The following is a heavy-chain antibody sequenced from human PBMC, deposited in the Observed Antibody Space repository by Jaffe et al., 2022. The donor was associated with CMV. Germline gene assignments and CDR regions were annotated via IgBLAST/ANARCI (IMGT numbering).Heavy chain of an antibody. CDR1: GYTFTSYI. V-gene: IGHV1-3*01. Sequence: QVQLVQSGAEVKKPGASVKVSCKASGYTFTSYIMHWVRQAPGQRLEWMGWINAGNGNTKYSQKFQGRVTITRDTSASTAYMELSSLRSEDTAVYYCARNNWNDYDYYYYYYMDVWGKGTTVTVSS. J-gene: IGHJ6*03. CDR2: INAGNGNT. CDR3: ARNNWNDYDYYYYYYMDV. D-gene: IGHD1-1*01.